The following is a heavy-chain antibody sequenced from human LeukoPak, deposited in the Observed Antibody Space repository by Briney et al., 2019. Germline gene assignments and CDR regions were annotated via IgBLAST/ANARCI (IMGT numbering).Heavy chain of an antibody. CDR1: GFTFSSYG. V-gene: IGHV3-30*02. Sequence: PGGSLRLSCAASGFTFSSYGMHWVRQAPGKGLEWVAFIRYDGSNKYYADSVKGRFTISRDNSKRTLYLQMNSLRADDTAVCYCAKDGSWSCTDWGQGTLVTVSS. CDR2: IRYDGSNK. D-gene: IGHD2-8*02. CDR3: AKDGSWSCTD. J-gene: IGHJ4*02.